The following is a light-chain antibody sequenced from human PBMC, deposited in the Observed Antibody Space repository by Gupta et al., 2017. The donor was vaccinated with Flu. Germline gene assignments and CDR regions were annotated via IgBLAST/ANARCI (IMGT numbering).Light chain of an antibody. Sequence: DIVMTQSPLSLPVTPGEPASISCRSSQSLLHSNGYNYLDWYLQKPGQSPQLLIYLGSNRASGVNDRVSGSGSGTDFTLKISRVEAEDVGVYYGMQVLLTFGGGTKVEIK. V-gene: IGKV2-28*01. CDR2: LGS. J-gene: IGKJ4*01. CDR3: MQVLLT. CDR1: QSLLHSNGYNY.